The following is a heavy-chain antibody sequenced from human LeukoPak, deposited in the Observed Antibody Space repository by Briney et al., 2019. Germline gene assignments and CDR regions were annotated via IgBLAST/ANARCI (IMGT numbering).Heavy chain of an antibody. V-gene: IGHV3-30*02. CDR2: IRSDGNVT. CDR3: AKDHGFWSGYLF. Sequence: GGSLRLSCEAPGFLFKSNGMHWVRQAPGKGLEWVAFIRSDGNVTKYLDSVKVRFSISRDNSENTLYLQVTNLIPDDTAVYFCAKDHGFWSGYLFWGQGTLVTVSS. J-gene: IGHJ4*02. D-gene: IGHD3-3*01. CDR1: GFLFKSNG.